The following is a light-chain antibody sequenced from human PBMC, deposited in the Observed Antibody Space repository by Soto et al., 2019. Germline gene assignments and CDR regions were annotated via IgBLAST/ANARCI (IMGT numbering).Light chain of an antibody. V-gene: IGLV2-11*01. CDR2: AVN. CDR3: CSYAGSYTWV. CDR1: SSDVGDYYY. Sequence: QSALTQPRSVSGSPGQSVTISCTGTSSDVGDYYYVSWYQQHPGKAPKLLIYAVNMRPSGVPDRFSGSKSGNTASLTISGLQAEDEADYSCCSYAGSYTWVFCGGIKLTVL. J-gene: IGLJ3*02.